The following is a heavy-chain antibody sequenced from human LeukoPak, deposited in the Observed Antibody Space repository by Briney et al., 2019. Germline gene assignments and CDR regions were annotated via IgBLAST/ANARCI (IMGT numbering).Heavy chain of an antibody. Sequence: ASVKVSCKASGYTFTGYYMHWVRQAPGQGLEWMGWINPNSGGTNYAQKFQGRVTMTRDTSISTAYMELSRLRSDDTAVYYCARDRNGGLLWFGELLYWGQGTLVTVSS. J-gene: IGHJ4*02. V-gene: IGHV1-2*02. D-gene: IGHD3-10*01. CDR1: GYTFTGYY. CDR3: ARDRNGGLLWFGELLY. CDR2: INPNSGGT.